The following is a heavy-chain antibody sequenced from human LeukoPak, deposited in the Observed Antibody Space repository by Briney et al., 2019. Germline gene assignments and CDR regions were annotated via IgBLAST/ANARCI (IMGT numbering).Heavy chain of an antibody. CDR2: MNPNSGNT. J-gene: IGHJ4*02. D-gene: IGHD1-26*01. V-gene: IGHV1-8*01. CDR3: ARGEELRDPFDY. Sequence: ASVKVSCKASGYTFTSYDINWVRQATGQGLEWMGWMNPNSGNTGYAQKFQGRVTMTRNTSISTAYMELSSLRSEDTAVYYCARGEELRDPFDYWGRGTLVTVSS. CDR1: GYTFTSYD.